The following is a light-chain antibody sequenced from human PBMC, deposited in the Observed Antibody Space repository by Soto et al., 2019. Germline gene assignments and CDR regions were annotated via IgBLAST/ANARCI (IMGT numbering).Light chain of an antibody. CDR2: EVS. Sequence: QSALTQPASVSGSPGQSITISCTGTSSDVGGYNSVSWYQQHPGKAPKLMIYEVSNRPSGVSNRFSGSKSGNTASLTISGLQAEDEADYYCNSYTNSSTVGVFGTGTKVTVL. CDR3: NSYTNSSTVGV. J-gene: IGLJ1*01. CDR1: SSDVGGYNS. V-gene: IGLV2-14*01.